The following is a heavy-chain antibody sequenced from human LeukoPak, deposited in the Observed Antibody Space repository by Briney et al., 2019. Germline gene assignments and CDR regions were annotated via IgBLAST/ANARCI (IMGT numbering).Heavy chain of an antibody. CDR2: IIPIFGTA. D-gene: IGHD4-17*01. Sequence: SVKVSCKASGGTFSSYAISWVRQAPGQGLGWMGRIIPIFGTANYAQKFQGRVTITTDESTSTAYMELSSLRSEDTAVYYCAGVVRYGDYGNYYYYYMDVWAKGTTVTVSS. J-gene: IGHJ6*03. CDR1: GGTFSSYA. CDR3: AGVVRYGDYGNYYYYYMDV. V-gene: IGHV1-69*05.